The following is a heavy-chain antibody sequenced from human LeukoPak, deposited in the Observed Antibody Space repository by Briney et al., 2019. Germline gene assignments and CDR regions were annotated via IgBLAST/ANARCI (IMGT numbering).Heavy chain of an antibody. CDR3: AREGSSGYYYFDY. V-gene: IGHV1-2*04. CDR2: INPNSGGT. CDR1: GYTSTGYY. Sequence: GASVKVSCKASGYTSTGYYMHWVRQAPGQGLEWMGWINPNSGGTNYAQKFQGWVTMTRDTSISTAYMELSRLRSDDTAVYYCAREGSSGYYYFDYWGQGTLVTVSS. D-gene: IGHD3-22*01. J-gene: IGHJ4*02.